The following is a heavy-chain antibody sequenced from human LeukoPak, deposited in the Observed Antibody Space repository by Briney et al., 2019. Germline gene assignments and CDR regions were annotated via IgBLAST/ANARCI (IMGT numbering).Heavy chain of an antibody. D-gene: IGHD6-19*01. CDR3: AHQGAYSSGWDYFDY. Sequence: GGSLRLSCAASGFTFSNYWMHWVRQARGKGLVWVSRINSDGSSTTYADSVKGRFTISRDNAKNTLFLQMNSLRAEDTAVYYCAHQGAYSSGWDYFDYWGQGTLVTVSS. J-gene: IGHJ4*02. CDR2: INSDGSST. V-gene: IGHV3-74*01. CDR1: GFTFSNYW.